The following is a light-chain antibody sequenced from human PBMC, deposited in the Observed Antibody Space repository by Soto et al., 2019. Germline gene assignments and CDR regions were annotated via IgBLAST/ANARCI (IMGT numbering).Light chain of an antibody. CDR3: QQSYSTPFT. CDR1: QSISSY. J-gene: IGKJ3*01. V-gene: IGKV1-39*01. Sequence: DLQMTQSPSSLSASVGDRVTITCRASQSISSYLNWYQQKPGKAPKLLIYGASSLQSGVPSRFSGSGSGKDFTLTISSLQPEDFATYYCQQSYSTPFTFGPGTKVDIK. CDR2: GAS.